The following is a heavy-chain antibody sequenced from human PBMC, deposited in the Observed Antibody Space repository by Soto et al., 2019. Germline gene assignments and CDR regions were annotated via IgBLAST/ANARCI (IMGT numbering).Heavy chain of an antibody. CDR1: GGTISSYG. CDR3: TRDADYDYIWGFDRRSVDAFDI. Sequence: QVQLVQSGAEVKKPGSSVNVSCKASGGTISSYGISWVRQAPGQGLEWMGGLIPIFNRANYAQKFQGRVTITADKTTSTAYMELSSLRSEDTAVYYCTRDADYDYIWGFDRRSVDAFDIWGQGTMVTVSS. J-gene: IGHJ3*02. V-gene: IGHV1-69*06. D-gene: IGHD3-16*01. CDR2: LIPIFNRA.